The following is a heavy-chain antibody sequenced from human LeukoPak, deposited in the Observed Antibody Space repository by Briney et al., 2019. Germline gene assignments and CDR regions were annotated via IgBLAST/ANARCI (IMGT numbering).Heavy chain of an antibody. CDR1: GYTFTSYY. CDR2: INPSGGST. J-gene: IGHJ4*02. V-gene: IGHV1-46*03. CDR3: ARSGYGGKTFDY. Sequence: ASVKVSCKASGYTFTSYYMHWVRQAPGQGLERMGIINPSGGSTSYAQKFQGRVTMTRDTSTSTVYMELSSLRSEDTAVYYCARSGYGGKTFDYWGQGTLVTVSS. D-gene: IGHD4-23*01.